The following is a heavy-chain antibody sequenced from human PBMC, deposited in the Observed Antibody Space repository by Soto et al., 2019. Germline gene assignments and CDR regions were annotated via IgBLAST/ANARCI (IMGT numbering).Heavy chain of an antibody. Sequence: GASVKVSCKASGYTFTGYYMHWVRQAPGQGLEWMGWINPNSGGTNYAQKFQGWVTMTRDTSISTAYMELSRLRSDDTAVYFCARGHSSGPNNQNYYYYGMDVWGQGTTVTVSS. D-gene: IGHD3-22*01. CDR2: INPNSGGT. V-gene: IGHV1-2*04. J-gene: IGHJ6*02. CDR3: ARGHSSGPNNQNYYYYGMDV. CDR1: GYTFTGYY.